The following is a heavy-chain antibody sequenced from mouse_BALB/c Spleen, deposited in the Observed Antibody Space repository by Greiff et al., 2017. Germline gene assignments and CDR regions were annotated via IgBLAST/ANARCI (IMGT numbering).Heavy chain of an antibody. CDR3: ARRAYSFFDY. V-gene: IGHV1S135*01. CDR2: IDPYNGGT. D-gene: IGHD2-10*01. Sequence: EVKLVESGPELVKPGASVKVSCKASGYAFTSYNMYWVKQSHGKSLEWIGYIDPYNGGTSYNQKFKGKATLTVDKSSSTAYMHLNSLTSEDSAVYYCARRAYSFFDYWGQGTTLTVSS. CDR1: GYAFTSYN. J-gene: IGHJ2*01.